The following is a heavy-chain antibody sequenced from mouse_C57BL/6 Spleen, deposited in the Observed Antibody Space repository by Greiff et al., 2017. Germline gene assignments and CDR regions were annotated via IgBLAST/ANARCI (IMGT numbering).Heavy chain of an antibody. D-gene: IGHD1-1*01. V-gene: IGHV7-3*01. CDR1: GFTFPDYY. CDR2: IRNKANGYTT. Sequence: EVQVVESGGGLVQPGGSLSLSCAASGFTFPDYYMSWVRQPPGKALAWLGFIRNKANGYTTEYSASVKGRFTISRDNSQSILYLQMNALRAEDSATYYCARSSYYYGSSYFDYWGQGTTLTGSS. CDR3: ARSSYYYGSSYFDY. J-gene: IGHJ2*01.